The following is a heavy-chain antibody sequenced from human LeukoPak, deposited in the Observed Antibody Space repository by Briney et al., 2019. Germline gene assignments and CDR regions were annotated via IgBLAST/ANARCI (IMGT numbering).Heavy chain of an antibody. J-gene: IGHJ4*02. Sequence: GGTLRLSCAASGLPFSSYGMTWVRQAPGEGLEWVSSIGGGGGGTYYADSVKGRFTISRDNAKNSLYLQMNSLRAEDTAVYYCAKDGEPDIVVVVAATTFDYWGQGTLVTVSS. D-gene: IGHD2-15*01. CDR2: IGGGGGGT. CDR1: GLPFSSYG. V-gene: IGHV3-23*01. CDR3: AKDGEPDIVVVVAATTFDY.